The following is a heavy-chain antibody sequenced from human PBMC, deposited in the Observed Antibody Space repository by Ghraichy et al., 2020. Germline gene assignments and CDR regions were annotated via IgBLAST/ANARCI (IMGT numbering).Heavy chain of an antibody. V-gene: IGHV1-3*01. D-gene: IGHD3-3*01. CDR1: GYTFTSYA. Sequence: ASVKVSCKASGYTFTSYAMHLVRQAPGQRLEWMGWINAGNGNTKYSQKFQGRVTITRDTSASTAYMELSSLRSEDTAVYYCASLWSRFDVLRFLEWSRYGRDAFDIWGQGTMVTVSS. J-gene: IGHJ3*02. CDR2: INAGNGNT. CDR3: ASLWSRFDVLRFLEWSRYGRDAFDI.